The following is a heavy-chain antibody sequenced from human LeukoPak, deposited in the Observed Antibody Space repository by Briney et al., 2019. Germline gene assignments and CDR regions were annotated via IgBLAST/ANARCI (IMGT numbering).Heavy chain of an antibody. CDR3: ARGSSYYYGSGSYYP. V-gene: IGHV1-2*04. J-gene: IGHJ5*02. CDR2: INPNSGGT. CDR1: GYTFTGYY. Sequence: ASVKVSCKASGYTFTGYYMHWVRQAPGQGLEWMGWINPNSGGTNYAQKFQGWVTMTRDTSISTAYMELSRLRSDDTAVYYCARGSSYYYGSGSYYPWGQGTLVTVSS. D-gene: IGHD3-10*01.